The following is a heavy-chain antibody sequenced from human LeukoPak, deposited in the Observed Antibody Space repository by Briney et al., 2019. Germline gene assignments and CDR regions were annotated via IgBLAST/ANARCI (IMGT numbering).Heavy chain of an antibody. Sequence: ASQTLSLTCTVSGGSISSDDSYWSWIRQPPGKGLEYIGYIYYSGSTYYNPSLKSRLSISLDTYKNQVSLRLSSVTAADTAVYYCARDGGVVVPTAPAVFDVWGQGTMVTVS. D-gene: IGHD2-2*01. J-gene: IGHJ3*01. CDR2: IYYSGST. V-gene: IGHV4-30-4*08. CDR3: ARDGGVVVPTAPAVFDV. CDR1: GGSISSDDSY.